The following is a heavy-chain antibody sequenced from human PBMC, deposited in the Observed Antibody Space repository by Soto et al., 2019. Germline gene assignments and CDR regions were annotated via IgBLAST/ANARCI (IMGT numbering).Heavy chain of an antibody. V-gene: IGHV4-30-2*01. CDR1: GVSISGGYYS. J-gene: IGHJ3*02. CDR2: IYNSGST. CDR3: ATYRKFFQI. Sequence: PSETLALTCAVSGVSISGGYYSWRWIRQPPGKGLEWIGFIYNSGSTYYNSSLKSRVTISVDRSKNHFFLNLTSVTAADTAVYYCATYRKFFQIWGQGTKVTVS.